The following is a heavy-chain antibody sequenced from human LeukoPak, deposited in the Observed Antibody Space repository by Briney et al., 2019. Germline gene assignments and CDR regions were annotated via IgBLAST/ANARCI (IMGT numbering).Heavy chain of an antibody. J-gene: IGHJ4*02. CDR1: GYTFISYG. Sequence: ASVKVSCKASGYTFISYGISWVRQAPGQGLEWMGWISAYNGNTNYAQKLQGGVTMTTDTSTSTAYMELRSLRSDDTAVYYCARASLNGGVFNYWGLGTLVTVSS. CDR3: ARASLNGGVFNY. CDR2: ISAYNGNT. V-gene: IGHV1-18*01. D-gene: IGHD2-8*01.